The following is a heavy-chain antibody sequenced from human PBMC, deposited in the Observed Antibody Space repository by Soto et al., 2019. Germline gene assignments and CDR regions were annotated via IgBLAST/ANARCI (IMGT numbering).Heavy chain of an antibody. J-gene: IGHJ4*02. Sequence: GGSLRLSCAASGFTFSDYYMSWIRQAPGKGLEWISYISSSSTYTNYADSVKGRFTISRDNAKNSLYLQMNSLRAEDTAVYYCARDFGELPGYWGQGTLVTVSS. CDR1: GFTFSDYY. D-gene: IGHD3-10*01. CDR2: ISSSSTYT. CDR3: ARDFGELPGY. V-gene: IGHV3-11*05.